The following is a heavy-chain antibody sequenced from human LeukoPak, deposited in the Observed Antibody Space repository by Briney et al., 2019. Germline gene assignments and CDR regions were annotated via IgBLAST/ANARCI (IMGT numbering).Heavy chain of an antibody. D-gene: IGHD2-2*01. V-gene: IGHV3-21*01. Sequence: PGGSLRLSCAASGFTFSSYSMNWVRQAPGKGLEWVSSISSSSSYIYYADSVKGRFTISRDNAKNSLYLQMNSLRAEDTAVYYCARSLRSYCSSTSCNPEYYYYMDVWGEGTTVTVSS. CDR1: GFTFSSYS. CDR2: ISSSSSYI. J-gene: IGHJ6*03. CDR3: ARSLRSYCSSTSCNPEYYYYMDV.